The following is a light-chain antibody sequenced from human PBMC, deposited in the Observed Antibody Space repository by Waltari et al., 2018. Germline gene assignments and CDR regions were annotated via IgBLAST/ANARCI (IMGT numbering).Light chain of an antibody. J-gene: IGKJ4*01. CDR3: MQGTHWPLT. Sequence: DVVMTQSPLSLPVTVGQPASISCRSSQSLVYSDGNTYLNWFQQRPGQPPRRLIYKVSNRDSGVPERFSGRGSGTDFTLKISRVEAEDVGVYYCMQGTHWPLTFGGGTKVEIK. CDR2: KVS. CDR1: QSLVYSDGNTY. V-gene: IGKV2-30*01.